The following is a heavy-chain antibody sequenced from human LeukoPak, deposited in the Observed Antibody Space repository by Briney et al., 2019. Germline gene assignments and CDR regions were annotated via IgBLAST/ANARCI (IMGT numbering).Heavy chain of an antibody. J-gene: IGHJ4*02. V-gene: IGHV1-18*01. CDR3: ARGADTGSYGSLVYFDY. CDR2: IGAYSGNT. CDR1: GYTFTSYG. D-gene: IGHD3-16*01. Sequence: ASVKVSCKASGYTFTSYGISWVRQAPGQGLEWMGLIGAYSGNTNFAQKLQGRVTMTTDTSTSTAYMELRSLRSDDTAVYFCARGADTGSYGSLVYFDYWGQGTLVTVSS.